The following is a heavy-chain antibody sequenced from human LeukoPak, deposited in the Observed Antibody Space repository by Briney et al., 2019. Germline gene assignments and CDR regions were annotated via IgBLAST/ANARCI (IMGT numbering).Heavy chain of an antibody. D-gene: IGHD4-17*01. Sequence: PSEALSLTCAVYGGSFSGYYWSWIRQPPGKGLEWIGEINHSGSTNYNPSLKSRVTISVDTSKNQFSLKLSSVTAADTAVYYCASDLGADYGDYIFDPWGQGTLVTVSS. CDR2: INHSGST. CDR1: GGSFSGYY. J-gene: IGHJ5*02. CDR3: ASDLGADYGDYIFDP. V-gene: IGHV4-34*01.